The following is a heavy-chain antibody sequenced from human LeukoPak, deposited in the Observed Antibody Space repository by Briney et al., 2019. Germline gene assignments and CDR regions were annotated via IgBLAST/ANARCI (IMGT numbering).Heavy chain of an antibody. Sequence: ASVKVSCKASGYTFTGYYMHWVRQAPGQGLEWMGWINPNSGGTNYAQKFQGRVTMTTDTSTTTAYMELRSLRSDDTAVYYCARDRYLEGSTYWAHYGMDVWGQGTLVTVSS. D-gene: IGHD3-9*01. J-gene: IGHJ6*02. CDR2: INPNSGGT. V-gene: IGHV1-2*02. CDR1: GYTFTGYY. CDR3: ARDRYLEGSTYWAHYGMDV.